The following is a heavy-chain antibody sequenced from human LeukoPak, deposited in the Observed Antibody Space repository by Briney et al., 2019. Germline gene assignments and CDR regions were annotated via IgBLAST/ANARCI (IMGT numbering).Heavy chain of an antibody. CDR1: GFTFSSYA. CDR3: AKAAGNWNYGYHYYYMDV. CDR2: ISGSGGST. D-gene: IGHD1-7*01. V-gene: IGHV3-23*01. Sequence: PGGSLRLSCAASGFTFSSYAMSWVRQAPGKGLEWVSTISGSGGSTYYADSVKGRFTISRDNSKNTLYVQMNSLRAEDTAVYYCAKAAGNWNYGYHYYYMDVWGKGTTVSVSS. J-gene: IGHJ6*03.